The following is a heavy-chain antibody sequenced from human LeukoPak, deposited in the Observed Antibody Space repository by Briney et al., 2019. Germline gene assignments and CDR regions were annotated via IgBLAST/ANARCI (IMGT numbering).Heavy chain of an antibody. CDR3: ARGFLSKTYYYDTRRVNYFDY. D-gene: IGHD3-22*01. V-gene: IGHV4-59*01. CDR2: IYYSGST. Sequence: PSETLSLTCTVSGGSISSYYWNWIRQPPGKGLEWIGYIYYSGSTNYNPSLKSRVTISVDTSKNQFSLKLSSVTAADTAVYYCARGFLSKTYYYDTRRVNYFDYWGQGTLVTVSS. CDR1: GGSISSYY. J-gene: IGHJ4*02.